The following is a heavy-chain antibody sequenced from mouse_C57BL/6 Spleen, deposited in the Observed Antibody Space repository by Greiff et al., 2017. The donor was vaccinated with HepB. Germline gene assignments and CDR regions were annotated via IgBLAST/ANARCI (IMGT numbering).Heavy chain of an antibody. V-gene: IGHV1-81*01. D-gene: IGHD1-1*01. Sequence: QVQLKQSGAELARPGASVKLSCKASGYTFTSYGISWVKQRTGQGLEWIGEIYPRSGNTYYNEKFKGKATLTADKSSSTAYMELRSLTSEDSAVYFCASVYGSSYGYFDVWGTGTTVTVSS. CDR1: GYTFTSYG. CDR3: ASVYGSSYGYFDV. CDR2: IYPRSGNT. J-gene: IGHJ1*03.